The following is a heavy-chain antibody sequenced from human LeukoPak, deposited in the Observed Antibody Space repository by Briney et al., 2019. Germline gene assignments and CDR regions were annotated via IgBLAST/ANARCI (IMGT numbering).Heavy chain of an antibody. J-gene: IGHJ4*02. CDR1: GYTFTGYY. D-gene: IGHD5-18*01. CDR2: INPNSGGT. CDR3: ARQRAVDTSMAPIDY. V-gene: IGHV1-2*06. Sequence: ASVKVSCKASGYTFTGYYMHWVRQAPGQGLEWMGRINPNSGGTNYAQKFQGRVTMTRDTSISTAYMELSRLRSDDTAVYYCARQRAVDTSMAPIDYWGQGTLVTVSS.